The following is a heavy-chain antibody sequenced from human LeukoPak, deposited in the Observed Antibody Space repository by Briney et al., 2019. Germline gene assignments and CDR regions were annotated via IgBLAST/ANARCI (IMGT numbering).Heavy chain of an antibody. Sequence: SETLSLTCTVSGGSISSSSYYWGWIRQPPGKGLEWIGSIYYSGSTYYNPSLKSRVTISVDTSKNQFSLKLSSVTAADTAVYYCARGQKMATIRGSGALDYWGQGTLVTVSS. CDR1: GGSISSSSYY. V-gene: IGHV4-39*07. D-gene: IGHD5-24*01. CDR3: ARGQKMATIRGSGALDY. J-gene: IGHJ4*02. CDR2: IYYSGST.